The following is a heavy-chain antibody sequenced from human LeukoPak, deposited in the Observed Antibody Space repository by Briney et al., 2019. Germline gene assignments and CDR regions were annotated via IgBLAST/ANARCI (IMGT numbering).Heavy chain of an antibody. Sequence: GGSLRLSCAASGFTFSSYAISWVRQAPGQGLEWMGRIIPIFGIANYAQKFQGRVTITADKSTSTAYMELSSLRSEDTAVYYCARPIRDGYNETWGQGTLVTVSS. V-gene: IGHV1-69*04. CDR1: GFTFSSYA. D-gene: IGHD5-24*01. J-gene: IGHJ4*02. CDR2: IIPIFGIA. CDR3: ARPIRDGYNET.